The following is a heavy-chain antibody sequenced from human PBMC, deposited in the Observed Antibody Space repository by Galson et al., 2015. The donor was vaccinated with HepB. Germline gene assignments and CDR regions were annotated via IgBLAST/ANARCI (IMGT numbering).Heavy chain of an antibody. Sequence: TLSLTCTVSGGSISSGTYYWNWIRQPAEKGLEWLGRIYSSGTTNYRPSLESRLAILGDTSKNQVSLRLNSGTASDTAVYYCARGETGWLYGTGSRLDYWGQGILVTVSS. J-gene: IGHJ4*02. CDR1: GGSISSGTYY. CDR2: IYSSGTT. CDR3: ARGETGWLYGTGSRLDY. D-gene: IGHD3-10*01. V-gene: IGHV4-61*02.